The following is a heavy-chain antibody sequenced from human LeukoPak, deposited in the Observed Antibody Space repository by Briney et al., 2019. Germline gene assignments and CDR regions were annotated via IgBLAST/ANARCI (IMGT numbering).Heavy chain of an antibody. D-gene: IGHD1-26*01. V-gene: IGHV4-59*01. CDR3: ARGPSGSYGFDY. CDR1: GGSISSYY. Sequence: SETPSLTCTVSGGSISSYYWSWIRQPPGKGLEWIGYIYYSGSTNYNPSLKSRVTISVDTSKNQFSLKLSSVTAADTAVYYCARGPSGSYGFDYWGQGTLVTVSS. J-gene: IGHJ4*02. CDR2: IYYSGST.